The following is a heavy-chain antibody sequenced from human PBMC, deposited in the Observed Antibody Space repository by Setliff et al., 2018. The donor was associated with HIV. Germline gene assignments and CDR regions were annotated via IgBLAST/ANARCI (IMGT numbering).Heavy chain of an antibody. CDR2: IYYTGFA. CDR1: GDSISSGSYF. CDR3: TREGRGDPAMATTRIDY. J-gene: IGHJ4*02. D-gene: IGHD1-1*01. Sequence: SETLSLTCSVSGDSISSGSYFWGWIRQTPGKGLEWIGNIYYTGFAYYHLSLKSRVTISLDTSKTHFFLNLTSVTDADTAVYFCTREGRGDPAMATTRIDYWGQGKLVTVS. V-gene: IGHV4-39*02.